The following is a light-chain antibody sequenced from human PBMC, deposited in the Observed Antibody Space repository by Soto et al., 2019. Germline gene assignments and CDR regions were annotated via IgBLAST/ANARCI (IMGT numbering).Light chain of an antibody. V-gene: IGKV3D-15*01. CDR2: GAS. J-gene: IGKJ1*01. CDR1: QSVTGNY. Sequence: EIVLTQSPGTLSLSPGEVATLSCSASQSVTGNYLAWYQQKPGQAPRLLIHGASNRATCIPARFSGSGSGTEFTLTISSLQSEDFAVYYCQQYNNWPPWTFGQGTKVDIK. CDR3: QQYNNWPPWT.